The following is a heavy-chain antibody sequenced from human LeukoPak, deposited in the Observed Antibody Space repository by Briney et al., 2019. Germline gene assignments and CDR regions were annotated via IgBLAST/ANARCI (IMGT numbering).Heavy chain of an antibody. V-gene: IGHV4-59*01. J-gene: IGHJ3*02. Sequence: SETLSLTCTVSGGSISSYYWSWIRQPPGRGLEWIGYIYYNGRTNYNPSLNSRVTISVDTSKNQFSLKLSSVTAADTAVYYCAREGHEKKNDAFDIWGQGTMVTVSS. CDR2: IYYNGRT. CDR1: GGSISSYY. CDR3: AREGHEKKNDAFDI.